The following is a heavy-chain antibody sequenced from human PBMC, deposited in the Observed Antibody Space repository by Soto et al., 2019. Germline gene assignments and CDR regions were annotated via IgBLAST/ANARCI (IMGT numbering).Heavy chain of an antibody. CDR2: ISSSSSYI. V-gene: IGHV3-21*01. Sequence: GGSLRLSCAASGFTFSSYSMNWVRHAPGKGLEWVSSISSSSSYIYYADSVKGRFTISRDNAKNSLYLQMNSLRAEDTAVYYCARDGGIVVVVAATRGMDVWGQGTTVTVSS. D-gene: IGHD2-15*01. J-gene: IGHJ6*02. CDR1: GFTFSSYS. CDR3: ARDGGIVVVVAATRGMDV.